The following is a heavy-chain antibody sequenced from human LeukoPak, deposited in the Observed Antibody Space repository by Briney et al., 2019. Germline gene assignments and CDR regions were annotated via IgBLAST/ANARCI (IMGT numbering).Heavy chain of an antibody. D-gene: IGHD3-3*01. V-gene: IGHV3-48*01. CDR2: ISSSSSTI. CDR3: ARDGTYDFWSGYYPNLYYYYYGMDV. J-gene: IGHJ6*02. CDR1: GFTLSSYS. Sequence: GGSLRLSCAASGFTLSSYSMNWVRQAPGKGLEWVSYISSSSSTIYYADSVKGRFTISRDNAKNSLYLQMNSLRAEDTAVYYCARDGTYDFWSGYYPNLYYYYYGMDVWGQGTTVTVSS.